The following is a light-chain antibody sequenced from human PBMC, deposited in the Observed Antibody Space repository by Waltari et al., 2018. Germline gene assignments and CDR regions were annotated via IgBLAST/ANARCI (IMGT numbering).Light chain of an antibody. CDR2: KDT. J-gene: IGLJ2*01. CDR1: ALPKLY. CDR3: QSADTDFANHVL. Sequence: SYDLTQPPSVSVSPGQTARNTCSGNALPKLYSYWYQQKPGQAPLLLIYKDTQRASGIPERFSSSTSGTTVTLTISGVQAEDAADYYCQSADTDFANHVLFGGGTQLTVL. V-gene: IGLV3-25*03.